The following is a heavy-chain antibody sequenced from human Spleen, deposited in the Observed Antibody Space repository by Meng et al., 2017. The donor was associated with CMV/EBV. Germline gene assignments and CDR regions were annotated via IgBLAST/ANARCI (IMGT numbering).Heavy chain of an antibody. J-gene: IGHJ4*02. CDR1: GFTFSNDA. V-gene: IGHV3-23*01. CDR3: ARYYGSG. D-gene: IGHD3-10*01. CDR2: VRAGGDTT. Sequence: RLSCAASGFTFSNDAMRWVSEAPGKGREWVTGVRAGGDTTYYAESVKGRVTISRDNSKNTLYLQMNSLGAEDTALYYCARYYGSGWGQGTLVTVSS.